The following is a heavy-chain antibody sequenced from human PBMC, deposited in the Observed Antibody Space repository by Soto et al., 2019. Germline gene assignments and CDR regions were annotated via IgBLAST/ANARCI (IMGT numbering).Heavy chain of an antibody. D-gene: IGHD2-2*01. J-gene: IGHJ4*02. CDR3: TGSRGY. V-gene: IGHV3-73*02. CDR1: GFTFSGSA. CDR2: SRSKANNYAT. Sequence: EVQLVESGGGLVQPGGSLKLSCAASGFTFSGSAMHWVRQASGKGLEWVGRSRSKANNYATAYAASVKGRFTISRDDTKNTAYLQMNSLKTEDTAVYYCTGSRGYWVQGTLVTVSS.